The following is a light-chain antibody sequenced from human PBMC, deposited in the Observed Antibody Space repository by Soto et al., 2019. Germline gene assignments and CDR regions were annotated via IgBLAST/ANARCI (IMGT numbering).Light chain of an antibody. CDR2: GAS. Sequence: IVMTQSPSTLSVSPGERATLSCRASQSVSSNLAWYQQKPGQAPRLLIYGASTRATGIPAKFSGGGSGTEFTLTISSLQSEDFAVYYCQQYGSSCTFGQGTKVDIK. CDR3: QQYGSSCT. CDR1: QSVSSN. J-gene: IGKJ1*01. V-gene: IGKV3-15*01.